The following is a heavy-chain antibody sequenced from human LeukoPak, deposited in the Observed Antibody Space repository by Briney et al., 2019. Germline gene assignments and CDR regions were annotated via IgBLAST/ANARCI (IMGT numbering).Heavy chain of an antibody. CDR1: GVSISSSNW. V-gene: IGHV4-4*02. Sequence: SETLSLTCAVSGVSISSSNWRSWVRQPPGRGVEWIGEIYHSGSTNYNTSLKSRVTISVDKSKNQFSLKLSSVTAADTAVYYCARVVQAAAGSDAFDIWGQGKMVTVSS. CDR2: IYHSGST. CDR3: ARVVQAAAGSDAFDI. J-gene: IGHJ3*02. D-gene: IGHD6-13*01.